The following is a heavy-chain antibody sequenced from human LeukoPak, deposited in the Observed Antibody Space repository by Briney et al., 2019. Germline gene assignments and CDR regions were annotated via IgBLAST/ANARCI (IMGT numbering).Heavy chain of an antibody. CDR2: IYISGTP. D-gene: IGHD4-11*01. Sequence: SDTLSLTCSVSGDSISTYYWTWIRQPAGKGLEWIGRIYISGTPNYNPSLRGRVTKSIDTSMNQFSLKLTSVTAADTAVYYCAREKMTTITTIDYWGQGTLVTVSS. CDR1: GDSISTYY. J-gene: IGHJ4*02. V-gene: IGHV4-4*07. CDR3: AREKMTTITTIDY.